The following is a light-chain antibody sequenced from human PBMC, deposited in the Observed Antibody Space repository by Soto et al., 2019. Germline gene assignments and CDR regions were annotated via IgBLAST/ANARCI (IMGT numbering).Light chain of an antibody. J-gene: IGKJ5*01. CDR1: QSVSSN. Sequence: EIVMTQSPATLSVSPGERATLSCRASQSVSSNLAWYQQKPGQAPRLLIYGASTRATGIPARVSGSGSGTEFTLTISSLQSEDFAVYYCQQYNTWPPLITFGQGTRLEIK. CDR2: GAS. V-gene: IGKV3-15*01. CDR3: QQYNTWPPLIT.